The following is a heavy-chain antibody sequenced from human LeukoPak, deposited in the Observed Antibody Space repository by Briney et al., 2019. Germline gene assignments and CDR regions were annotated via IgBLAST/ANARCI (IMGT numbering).Heavy chain of an antibody. V-gene: IGHV3-23*01. J-gene: IGHJ4*02. CDR3: AKGHRSSGSYYFDY. D-gene: IGHD6-19*01. CDR1: GFTLSDYY. Sequence: PGGSLRLSCAASGFTLSDYYMSWIRQAPGKGLEWVSGISGSGGSTYYADSVKGRFTVSRGNSKNTLYLQMNSLRAEDTAVYYCAKGHRSSGSYYFDYWGQGTLVTVSS. CDR2: ISGSGGST.